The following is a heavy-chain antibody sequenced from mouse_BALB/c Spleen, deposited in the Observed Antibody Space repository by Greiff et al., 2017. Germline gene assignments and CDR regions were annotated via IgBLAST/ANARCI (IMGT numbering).Heavy chain of an antibody. CDR3: ARHETMITTFAY. CDR1: GFTFSSYY. D-gene: IGHD2-4*01. V-gene: IGHV5-6-2*01. CDR2: INSNGGST. Sequence: EVKLQESGGGLVKLGGSLKLSCAASGFTFSSYYMSWVRQTPEKRLELVAAINSNGGSTYYPDTVKGRFTISRDNAKNTLYLQMSSLKSEDTALYYCARHETMITTFAYWGQGTLVTVSA. J-gene: IGHJ3*01.